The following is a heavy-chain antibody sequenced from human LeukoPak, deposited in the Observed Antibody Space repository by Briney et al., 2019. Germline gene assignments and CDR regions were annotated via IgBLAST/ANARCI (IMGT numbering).Heavy chain of an antibody. CDR3: ARASSTNWFDP. D-gene: IGHD6-13*01. CDR2: IYHSGST. CDR1: GGSISSGGYS. J-gene: IGHJ5*02. V-gene: IGHV4-30-2*01. Sequence: SETLSLTCAVSGGSISSGGYSWSWIRQPPGKGLEWIGYIYHSGSTYYNPSLKSRVTISVGRSKNQFSLKLSSVTAADTAVYYCARASSTNWFDPWSQGTLVTVSS.